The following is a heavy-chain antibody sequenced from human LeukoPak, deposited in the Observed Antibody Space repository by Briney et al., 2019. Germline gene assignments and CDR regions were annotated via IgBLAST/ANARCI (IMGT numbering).Heavy chain of an antibody. CDR3: ARASPAHSGVDY. J-gene: IGHJ4*02. V-gene: IGHV4-30-2*01. D-gene: IGHD1-1*01. CDR1: GGSISSGGYY. Sequence: PSETLSLTCTVSGGSISSGGYYWSWIRQPPGRGLEWIGYIYHSGSTYHNPSLKSRVTISVDRSKNQFSLKLNSVTAADTAVYYCARASPAHSGVDYWGQGTLVTVSS. CDR2: IYHSGST.